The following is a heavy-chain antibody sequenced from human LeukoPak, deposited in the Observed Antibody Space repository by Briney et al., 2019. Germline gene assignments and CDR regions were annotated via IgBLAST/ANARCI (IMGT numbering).Heavy chain of an antibody. J-gene: IGHJ4*02. Sequence: PSETLSLTCTVSGYSISSGYYWGWIRQPPGKGLEWIGSIYYSGSTYYNPSLKSRVTISVDTSKNQFSLKLSSVTAADTAVYYCARARWLQWAQYYFDYWGQGTLVTVSS. V-gene: IGHV4-38-2*02. CDR1: GYSISSGYY. CDR3: ARARWLQWAQYYFDY. CDR2: IYYSGST. D-gene: IGHD5-24*01.